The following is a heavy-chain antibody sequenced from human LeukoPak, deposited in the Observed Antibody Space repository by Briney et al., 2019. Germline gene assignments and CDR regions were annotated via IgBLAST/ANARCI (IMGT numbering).Heavy chain of an antibody. J-gene: IGHJ5*02. V-gene: IGHV3-23*01. Sequence: GGSQRLSCAASGFTFTNYAMSWVRPAPGKGLEWVSAIDSSGRITYYADSVKGRFAISRDISKNTLFLQLNSLRAEDTAVYYCARGGIYWNGFDHWGQGTLVTVSS. D-gene: IGHD2-8*02. CDR1: GFTFTNYA. CDR2: IDSSGRIT. CDR3: ARGGIYWNGFDH.